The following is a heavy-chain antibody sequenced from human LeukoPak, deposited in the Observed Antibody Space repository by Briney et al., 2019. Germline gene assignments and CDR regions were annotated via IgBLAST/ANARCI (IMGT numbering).Heavy chain of an antibody. V-gene: IGHV3-74*01. D-gene: IGHD6-13*01. J-gene: IGHJ3*02. Sequence: GGSLRLSCAASGFTFSSYWMHWVRQAPGKGLVWVSRINSDGSSTSYADSVKGRFTISRDNAKNTLYLQMNSLRAEDTAVYYCARDLRYSSSWWLTDAFDIWGQGTMVTVSS. CDR1: GFTFSSYW. CDR3: ARDLRYSSSWWLTDAFDI. CDR2: INSDGSST.